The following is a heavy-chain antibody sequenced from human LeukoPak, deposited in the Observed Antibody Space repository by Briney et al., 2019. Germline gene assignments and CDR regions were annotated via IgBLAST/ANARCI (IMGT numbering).Heavy chain of an antibody. CDR1: GFTFSTYR. CDR2: ISSSSSYI. J-gene: IGHJ3*02. CDR3: ASDDYGGFDI. V-gene: IGHV3-21*01. Sequence: TGGSLRLSCAASGFTFSTYRMNWVRRAPGKGLEWVSSISSSSSYIYYADSVKGRFTISRDNAKNSLYLQMNSLRAEDTAVYYCASDDYGGFDIWGQGTMVTVSS. D-gene: IGHD4-23*01.